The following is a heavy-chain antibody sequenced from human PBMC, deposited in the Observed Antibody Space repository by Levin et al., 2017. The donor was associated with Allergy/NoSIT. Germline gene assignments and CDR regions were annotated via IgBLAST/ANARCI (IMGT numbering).Heavy chain of an antibody. V-gene: IGHV5-51*01. D-gene: IGHD5-18*01. Sequence: KVSCKGSGYSFTSYWIGWVRQMPGKGLEWMGIIYPGDSDTRYSPSFQGQVTISADKSISTAYLQWSSLKASDTAMYYCARLGRSQSWIQLWLYFDYWGQGTLVTVSS. CDR1: GYSFTSYW. CDR3: ARLGRSQSWIQLWLYFDY. J-gene: IGHJ4*02. CDR2: IYPGDSDT.